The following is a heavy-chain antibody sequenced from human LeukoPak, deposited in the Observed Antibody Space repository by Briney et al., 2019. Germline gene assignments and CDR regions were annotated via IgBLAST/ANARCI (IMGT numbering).Heavy chain of an antibody. CDR3: ASIWQQLVYDAFDI. CDR2: INWNGGST. V-gene: IGHV3-20*03. Sequence: GGSLRLSYAASGFTFDDYGMSWVRQAPGKGLEWVSGINWNGGSTGYADSVKGRFTISRDNAKNSLYLQMNSLRAEDTALYYCASIWQQLVYDAFDIWGQGTMVTVSS. CDR1: GFTFDDYG. D-gene: IGHD6-13*01. J-gene: IGHJ3*02.